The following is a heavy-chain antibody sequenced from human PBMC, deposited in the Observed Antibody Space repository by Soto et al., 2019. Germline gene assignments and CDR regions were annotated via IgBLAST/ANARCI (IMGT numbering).Heavy chain of an antibody. CDR3: AHFTSYYDFWSGYYTRSYYYYYMDV. CDR1: GFSLSTSGVG. V-gene: IGHV2-5*02. CDR2: IYWDDDK. Sequence: ESGPTLVNPTQTLTLTCTFSGFSLSTSGVGVGWIRQPPGKALEWLALIYWDDDKRYSPSLKSRLTITKDTSKNQVVLTMTNMDPVDTATYYCAHFTSYYDFWSGYYTRSYYYYYMDVWGKGTTVTVSS. J-gene: IGHJ6*03. D-gene: IGHD3-3*01.